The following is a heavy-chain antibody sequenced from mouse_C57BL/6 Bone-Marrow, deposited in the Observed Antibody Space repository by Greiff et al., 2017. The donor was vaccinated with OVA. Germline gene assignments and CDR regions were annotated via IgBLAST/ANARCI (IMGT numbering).Heavy chain of an antibody. J-gene: IGHJ4*01. Sequence: QVQLQQPGAELVLPGASVKLSCKASGYTFTSYWMHWVKQRPGQGLEWIGEIDPSDSYTNYTQHFKGKSTLTVDKSSSTAYMQLSSLTSEDSAVYYCARDWAYAMDYWGQGTAVTVSS. V-gene: IGHV1-69*01. CDR3: ARDWAYAMDY. CDR2: IDPSDSYT. D-gene: IGHD4-1*01. CDR1: GYTFTSYW.